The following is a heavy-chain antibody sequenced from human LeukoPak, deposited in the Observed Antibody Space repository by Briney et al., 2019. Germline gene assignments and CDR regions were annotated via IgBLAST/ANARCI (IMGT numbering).Heavy chain of an antibody. D-gene: IGHD3-10*01. CDR2: ISAYNGNT. CDR3: ARRGRGSGRHAFDI. V-gene: IGHV1-18*01. Sequence: ASVTVSCKASGYTFTSYGISCVRQAPGQGLEWMGWISAYNGNTNYAQKLQGRVTMTTDTSTSTAYMELRSLRSDDTAVYYCARRGRGSGRHAFDIWGQGTMVTVSS. J-gene: IGHJ3*02. CDR1: GYTFTSYG.